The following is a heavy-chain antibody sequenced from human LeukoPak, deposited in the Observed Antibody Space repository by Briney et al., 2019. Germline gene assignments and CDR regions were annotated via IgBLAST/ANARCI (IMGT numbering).Heavy chain of an antibody. D-gene: IGHD1-20*01. J-gene: IGHJ4*02. CDR1: GYSFTSGHY. CDR2: INHSGST. CDR3: ARVLTAYFDY. V-gene: IGHV4-34*01. Sequence: PSENLSLTCSVSGYSFTSGHYWGWIRQPPGKGLEWIGEINHSGSTNYNSSLKSRVTISVDTSKNQFSLNLSSVTAADTAVYYCARVLTAYFDYWGQGTLVTVSS.